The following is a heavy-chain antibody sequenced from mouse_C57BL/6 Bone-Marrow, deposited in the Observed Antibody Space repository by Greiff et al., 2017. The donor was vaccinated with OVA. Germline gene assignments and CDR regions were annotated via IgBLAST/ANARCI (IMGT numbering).Heavy chain of an antibody. CDR2: ISNGGGST. CDR3: ARHEDYSNAWFAY. Sequence: EVKVVESGGGLVQPGGSLKLSCAASGFTFSDYYMYWVRQTPEKRLEWVAYISNGGGSTYYPDTVKGRFTISRDNAKNTLYLQMSRLKSEDTAMYYCARHEDYSNAWFAYWGQGTLVTVSA. CDR1: GFTFSDYY. V-gene: IGHV5-12*01. J-gene: IGHJ3*01. D-gene: IGHD2-5*01.